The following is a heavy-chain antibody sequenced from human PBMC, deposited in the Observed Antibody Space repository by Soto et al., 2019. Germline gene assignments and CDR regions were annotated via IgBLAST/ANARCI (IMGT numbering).Heavy chain of an antibody. CDR3: AKVGYGDGYYYYYGMDV. D-gene: IGHD4-17*01. CDR2: ISYDGSNK. J-gene: IGHJ6*02. CDR1: GFTFSSYG. Sequence: GGSLRLSCAASGFTFSSYGMHWVRQVPGKGLEWVAVISYDGSNKYYADSVKGRFTISRDNSKNTLYLQMNSLRAEDTAVYYCAKVGYGDGYYYYYGMDVWGQGTTVTVSS. V-gene: IGHV3-30*18.